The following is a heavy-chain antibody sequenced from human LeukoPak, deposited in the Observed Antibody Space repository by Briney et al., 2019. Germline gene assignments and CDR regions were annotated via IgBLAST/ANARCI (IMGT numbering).Heavy chain of an antibody. Sequence: SETLSLTCAVYGGSFSGYYWSWIRQPPGKGLEWIGEINHSGSTNYNPSLKSRVTISVDTSKNQFSLKLSSVTAADTAVYYCARAKRYQNDAFDIWGQGTMVTVSS. CDR2: INHSGST. CDR3: ARAKRYQNDAFDI. V-gene: IGHV4-34*01. J-gene: IGHJ3*02. D-gene: IGHD2-2*01. CDR1: GGSFSGYY.